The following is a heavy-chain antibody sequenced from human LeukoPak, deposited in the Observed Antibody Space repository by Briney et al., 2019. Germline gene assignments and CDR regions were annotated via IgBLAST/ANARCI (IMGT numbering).Heavy chain of an antibody. Sequence: PGGSLRLSCAASGFTFSSYAMSWVRQAPGKGLEWVSAISGSGGSTYYADSVKGRFTISRDNSKNTLYLQMNSLRAEDTAVYYCASSPTYYYDSSGNYYFDYWGQGTLVTVSS. CDR2: ISGSGGST. V-gene: IGHV3-23*01. CDR3: ASSPTYYYDSSGNYYFDY. CDR1: GFTFSSYA. J-gene: IGHJ4*02. D-gene: IGHD3-22*01.